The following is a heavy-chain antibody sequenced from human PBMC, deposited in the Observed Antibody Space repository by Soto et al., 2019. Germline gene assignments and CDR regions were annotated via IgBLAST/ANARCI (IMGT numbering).Heavy chain of an antibody. Sequence: SMKVSCKASGYTLTGDYMHWVRQAPGQGLEWMGWINPNSGGTNYAQKFQGRVTMTRDTSISTAYMELSRLRSDDTAVYYCARALSRDGYLVDYWGQGTLVTVSS. CDR1: GYTLTGDY. V-gene: IGHV1-2*02. D-gene: IGHD5-12*01. CDR2: INPNSGGT. CDR3: ARALSRDGYLVDY. J-gene: IGHJ4*02.